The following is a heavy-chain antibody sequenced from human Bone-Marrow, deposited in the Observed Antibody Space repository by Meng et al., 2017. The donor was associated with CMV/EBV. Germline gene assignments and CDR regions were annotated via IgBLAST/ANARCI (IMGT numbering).Heavy chain of an antibody. Sequence: SETLSLTCTVSGGSITSNSYYWGWIRQPPGKGLEWIGSIYYAGSTYYRPSPKNRVTISVHTSTNQFSLKVFSVTAADPATYYCARVVRGLTRYLYYYAMDVWGQGTSVTVSS. CDR3: ARVVRGLTRYLYYYAMDV. J-gene: IGHJ6*02. V-gene: IGHV4-39*07. D-gene: IGHD3-10*01. CDR1: GGSITSNSYY. CDR2: IYYAGST.